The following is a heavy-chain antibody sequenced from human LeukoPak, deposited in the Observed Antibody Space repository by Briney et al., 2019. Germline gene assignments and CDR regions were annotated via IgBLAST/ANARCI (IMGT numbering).Heavy chain of an antibody. J-gene: IGHJ4*02. D-gene: IGHD6-6*01. Sequence: SETLSLTCAVYGVSFSGYYWSWIRQPPGKGLEWIGEINHSGSTNYNPSLKSRVTISVDTSKNQFSLKLSSVTAADTAVYYCARVIAARPHYDYWGQGTLVTVSS. CDR1: GVSFSGYY. CDR2: INHSGST. V-gene: IGHV4-34*01. CDR3: ARVIAARPHYDY.